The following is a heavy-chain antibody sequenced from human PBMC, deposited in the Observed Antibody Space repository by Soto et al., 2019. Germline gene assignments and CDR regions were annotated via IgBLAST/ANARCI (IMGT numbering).Heavy chain of an antibody. CDR3: ARGMVRGELHYYYYGMDV. J-gene: IGHJ6*02. CDR1: GYTFTGYY. D-gene: IGHD3-10*01. Sequence: GASVKVSCKASGYTFTGYYMHWVRQAPGQGLEWMGWINPNSGGTNYAQKLQGRVTMTTDTSTSTAYMELRSLRSDDTAVYYCARGMVRGELHYYYYGMDVWGQGTTVTVSS. V-gene: IGHV1-2*02. CDR2: INPNSGGT.